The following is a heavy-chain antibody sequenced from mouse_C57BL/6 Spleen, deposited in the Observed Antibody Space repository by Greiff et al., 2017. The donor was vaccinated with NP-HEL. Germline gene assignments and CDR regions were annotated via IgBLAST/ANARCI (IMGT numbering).Heavy chain of an antibody. Sequence: VQLQQPGTELVKPGASVKLSCKASGYTFTSYWMHWVKQRPGQGLEWIGNINPSNGGTNYNEKFKSKATLTVDKSSSTAYMQLSSLTSEDSAVYYCARNGDGYYRSYWYFDVWGTGTTVTVSS. J-gene: IGHJ1*03. D-gene: IGHD2-3*01. CDR3: ARNGDGYYRSYWYFDV. CDR1: GYTFTSYW. CDR2: INPSNGGT. V-gene: IGHV1-53*01.